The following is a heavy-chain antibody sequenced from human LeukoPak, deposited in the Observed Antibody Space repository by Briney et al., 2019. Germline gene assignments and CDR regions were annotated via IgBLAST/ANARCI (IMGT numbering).Heavy chain of an antibody. CDR2: IYHSGST. CDR3: ARVTGVWNYVYFDY. Sequence: VKPSETLSLTCTVSGGSISSYYWSWIRQLPGKGLEWIGYIYHSGSTYYNPSLKSRVTISVDRSKNQFSLKLSSVTAADTAVYYCARVTGVWNYVYFDYWGQGTLVTVSS. D-gene: IGHD1-7*01. J-gene: IGHJ4*02. V-gene: IGHV4-59*12. CDR1: GGSISSYY.